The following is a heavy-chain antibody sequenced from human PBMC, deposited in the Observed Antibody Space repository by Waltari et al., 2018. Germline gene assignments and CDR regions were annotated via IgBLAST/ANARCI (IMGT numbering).Heavy chain of an antibody. J-gene: IGHJ4*02. CDR3: ATYCSSASCYNKTAGGY. CDR2: INSDGSST. D-gene: IGHD2-2*02. Sequence: RQAPGKGLVGVSRINSDGSSTSYADSVKGRFTISRDNAKNTLYLQMSSLRAEDTAVYYCATYCSSASCYNKTAGGYWGQGTLVTVSS. V-gene: IGHV3-74*01.